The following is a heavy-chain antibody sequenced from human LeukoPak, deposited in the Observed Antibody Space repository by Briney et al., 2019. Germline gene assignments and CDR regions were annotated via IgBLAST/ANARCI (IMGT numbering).Heavy chain of an antibody. CDR2: MSPNSGNT. V-gene: IGHV1-8*01. CDR1: GYTFTSYD. Sequence: ASVKVSCKXSGYTFTSYDINWVRQATGQGLEWMGWMSPNSGNTGYAQKFQGRVTMTRNTSISTAYMELSSLRSEDTAVYYCARGAVLYDSSGYYYAGYFDYWGQGTLVTVSS. J-gene: IGHJ4*02. D-gene: IGHD3-22*01. CDR3: ARGAVLYDSSGYYYAGYFDY.